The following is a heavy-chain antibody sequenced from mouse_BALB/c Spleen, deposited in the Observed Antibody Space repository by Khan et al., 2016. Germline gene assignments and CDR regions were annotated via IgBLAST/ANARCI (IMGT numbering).Heavy chain of an antibody. CDR3: AGKENALDY. V-gene: IGHV5-6-5*01. CDR1: GFTFSSYA. J-gene: IGHJ4*01. Sequence: EVELVESGGGLVKTGGSLQFSCAASGFTFSSYAMSWVRQTPEKRLEWVASISSGGTTYYPDSVKGRFTISRDDARKILYLQMNSLRSGDTGIYYCAGKENALDYWGQGTSFTVSS. CDR2: ISSGGTT.